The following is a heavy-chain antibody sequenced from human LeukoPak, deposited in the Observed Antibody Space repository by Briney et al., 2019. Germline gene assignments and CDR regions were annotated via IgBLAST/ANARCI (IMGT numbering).Heavy chain of an antibody. Sequence: ASVKVSCKASGYTFTSYGISWVRQAPGQGLEWMGWISAYNGNTNYAQKLQGRVTMTTDTSTSTAYMELRSLRSDDTAVYYCARDLGYSGSYYYFDYWGQGTLVTVSS. J-gene: IGHJ4*02. D-gene: IGHD1-26*01. CDR1: GYTFTSYG. CDR3: ARDLGYSGSYYYFDY. V-gene: IGHV1-18*01. CDR2: ISAYNGNT.